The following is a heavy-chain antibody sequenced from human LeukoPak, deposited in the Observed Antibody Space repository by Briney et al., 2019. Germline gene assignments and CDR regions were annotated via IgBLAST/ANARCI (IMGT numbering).Heavy chain of an antibody. Sequence: SETLSLACTVSGGSINNYYWSWIRQPPGKGLEWIGYIYYNGNSNYNPSLKSRVTMSVDTSKNQFSLSLISVTAADTAVYYCARAGEGDFWSPVYWGQGTLVTVSS. J-gene: IGHJ4*02. D-gene: IGHD3-3*01. CDR1: GGSINNYY. V-gene: IGHV4-59*01. CDR3: ARAGEGDFWSPVY. CDR2: IYYNGNS.